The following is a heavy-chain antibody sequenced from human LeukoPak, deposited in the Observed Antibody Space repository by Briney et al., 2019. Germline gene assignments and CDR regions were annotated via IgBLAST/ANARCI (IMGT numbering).Heavy chain of an antibody. CDR1: RGTFSSYA. CDR3: ARSSHYYGSGSYYPKWGYYGMDV. J-gene: IGHJ6*02. CDR2: IIPILGIA. D-gene: IGHD3-10*01. Sequence: ASVKVSCKASRGTFSSYAISWVRQAPGQGLEWMGRIIPILGIANYAQKFQGRVTITADKSTSTAYMELSSLRSEDTAVYYCARSSHYYGSGSYYPKWGYYGMDVWGQGTTVTVSS. V-gene: IGHV1-69*04.